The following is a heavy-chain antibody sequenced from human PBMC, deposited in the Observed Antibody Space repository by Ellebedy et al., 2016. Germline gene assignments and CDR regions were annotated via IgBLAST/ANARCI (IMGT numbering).Heavy chain of an antibody. J-gene: IGHJ4*02. CDR2: IYYSGST. CDR3: ARGPYSGSYYSLLFDY. D-gene: IGHD1-26*01. V-gene: IGHV4-39*01. Sequence: SETLSLTXTVSGGSISSSSYYWGWIRQPPGKGLEWIGSIYYSGSTYYNMSLKSRVTISVDTSKNQFSLKLSSVTAADTAVYYCARGPYSGSYYSLLFDYWGQGTLVTVSS. CDR1: GGSISSSSYY.